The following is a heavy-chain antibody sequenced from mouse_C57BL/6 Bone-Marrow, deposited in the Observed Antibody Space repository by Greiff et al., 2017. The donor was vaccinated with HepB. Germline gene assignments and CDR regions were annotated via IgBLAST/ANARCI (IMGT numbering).Heavy chain of an antibody. CDR2: IWWDDDK. V-gene: IGHV8-8*01. J-gene: IGHJ4*01. CDR1: GFSLSTFGMG. CDR3: ARRTLYYGSSYDYAMDY. Sequence: QVTLKESGPGILQPSQTLSLTCSFSGFSLSTFGMGVGWIRQPSGKGLEWLAHIWWDDDKYYNPALKSRLTISKDTSKNQVFLKIANVDTADTATYYCARRTLYYGSSYDYAMDYWGQGTSVTGSS. D-gene: IGHD1-1*01.